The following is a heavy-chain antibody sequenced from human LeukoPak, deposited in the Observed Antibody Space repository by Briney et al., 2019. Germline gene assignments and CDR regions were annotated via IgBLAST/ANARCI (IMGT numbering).Heavy chain of an antibody. J-gene: IGHJ4*02. Sequence: SETLSLTCTVSGGSISSSSCYWGWIRQPPGKGLEWIGSIYYSGSTYYNPSLKSRVTISVDTSKNQFSLKLSSVTAADTAVYYCARDKRVGATEVDYWGQGTLVTVSS. CDR1: GGSISSSSCY. CDR2: IYYSGST. CDR3: ARDKRVGATEVDY. V-gene: IGHV4-39*07. D-gene: IGHD1-26*01.